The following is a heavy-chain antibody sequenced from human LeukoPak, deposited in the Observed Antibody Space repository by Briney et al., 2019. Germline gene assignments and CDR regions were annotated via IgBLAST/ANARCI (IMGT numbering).Heavy chain of an antibody. CDR1: GFTFSSYA. D-gene: IGHD6-13*01. Sequence: GGSLRLSCAASGFTFSSYAMHWVRQAPGKGLEWVAVISYDGSNKYYADSVKGRFTISRDNAKNMLYLQMYSLRAEDTAVYFCARDGTAANFDYWGQGTLVPVSS. CDR3: ARDGTAANFDY. J-gene: IGHJ4*02. V-gene: IGHV3-30-3*01. CDR2: ISYDGSNK.